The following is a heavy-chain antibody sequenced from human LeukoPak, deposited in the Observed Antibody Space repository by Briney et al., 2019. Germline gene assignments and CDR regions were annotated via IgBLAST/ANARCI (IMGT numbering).Heavy chain of an antibody. CDR3: AKSATRATYYYDSSGPTDLDY. Sequence: GGSLRLSCAASGFTFSSYAMSWVRQAPGKGLEWVSAISGSGGSTYYADSVKGRFTISRDNSKNTLYLQMNSLRAEDTAVYYCAKSATRATYYYDSSGPTDLDYWGQGTLVTVSS. CDR2: ISGSGGST. J-gene: IGHJ4*02. CDR1: GFTFSSYA. V-gene: IGHV3-23*01. D-gene: IGHD3-22*01.